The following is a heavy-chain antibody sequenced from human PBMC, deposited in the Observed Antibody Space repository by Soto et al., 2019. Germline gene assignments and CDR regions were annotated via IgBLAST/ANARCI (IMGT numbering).Heavy chain of an antibody. CDR3: AREGRDKRSNYYYGMDV. V-gene: IGHV4-59*12. Sequence: PSETLSLTCTVSGGSISSYYWSWIRQPPGKGLEWIGYIYYSGSTNYNPSLKSRVTISVDTSKNQFSLKLSSVTAADTAVYYCAREGRDKRSNYYYGMDVWGQGTTVTAP. J-gene: IGHJ6*02. CDR2: IYYSGST. D-gene: IGHD2-15*01. CDR1: GGSISSYY.